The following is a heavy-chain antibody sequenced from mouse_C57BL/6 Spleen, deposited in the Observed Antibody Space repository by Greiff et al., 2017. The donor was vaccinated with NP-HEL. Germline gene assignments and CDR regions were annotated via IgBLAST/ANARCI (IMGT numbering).Heavy chain of an antibody. V-gene: IGHV5-4*01. CDR3: ARDRNYGSSGDYFDY. D-gene: IGHD1-1*01. CDR1: GFTFSSYA. J-gene: IGHJ2*01. Sequence: EVHLVESGGGLVKPGGSLKLSCAASGFTFSSYAMSWVRQTPEKRLEWVATISDGGSYTYYPDNVKGRFTISRDNAKNNLYLQMSHLKSEDTAMYYCARDRNYGSSGDYFDYWGQGTTLTVSS. CDR2: ISDGGSYT.